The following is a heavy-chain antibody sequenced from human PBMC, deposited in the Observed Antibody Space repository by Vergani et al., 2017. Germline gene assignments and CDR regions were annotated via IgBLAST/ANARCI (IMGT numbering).Heavy chain of an antibody. V-gene: IGHV3-23*01. D-gene: IGHD2-15*01. CDR3: VKEGGGYCSGLTCYPEY. CDR1: GFTFSNPA. J-gene: IGHJ4*02. CDR2: ISGPGLST. Sequence: EVHLLESGGGLVQSGGSLRLSCAASGFTFSNPAVSWVRQAPGRGLWWVSSISGPGLSTYYADSVKGRFSISRDNSKNTVFLQMHSLRAEDTAIYYCVKEGGGYCSGLTCYPEYWVQGTLVIVSS.